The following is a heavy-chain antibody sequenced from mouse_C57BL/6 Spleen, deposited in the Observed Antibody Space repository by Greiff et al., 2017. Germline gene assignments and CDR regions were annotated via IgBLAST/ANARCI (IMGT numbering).Heavy chain of an antibody. CDR3: AKRGSGYAMDY. J-gene: IGHJ4*01. V-gene: IGHV2-3*01. Sequence: VQLQQSGPGLVAPSQSLSITCTVSGFSLTSYGVSWVRQPPGKGLEWLGVIWGDGSTHYHSALISSLSIRRDNSKRQVFLKLNSLQTDDTATYDCAKRGSGYAMDYWGQGTSVTVSS. CDR2: IWGDGST. CDR1: GFSLTSYG. D-gene: IGHD1-1*01.